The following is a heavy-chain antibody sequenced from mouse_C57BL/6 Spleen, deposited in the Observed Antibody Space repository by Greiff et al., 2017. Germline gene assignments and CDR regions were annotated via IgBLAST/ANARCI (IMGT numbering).Heavy chain of an antibody. J-gene: IGHJ4*01. CDR1: GFTFSSYT. CDR2: ISGGGGNT. D-gene: IGHD6-5*01. V-gene: IGHV5-9*01. Sequence: EVQVVESGGGLVKPGGSLKLSCAASGFTFSSYTMSWVRQTPEKRLEWVATISGGGGNTYYPDSVKGRFTISSDNAKNTLYLQMSSLRSEDTALYYCARAYADYYAMDYWGQGTSVTVSS. CDR3: ARAYADYYAMDY.